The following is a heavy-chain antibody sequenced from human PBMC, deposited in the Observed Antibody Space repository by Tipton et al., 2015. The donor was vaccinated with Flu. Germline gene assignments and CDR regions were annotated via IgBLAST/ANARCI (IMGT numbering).Heavy chain of an antibody. V-gene: IGHV4-39*02. Sequence: GLVKPSETLSLTCTVSGGSISSSSYYWSWTRQPPGKGLEWMGSIHYSGRTFYKPSLKSRVTISVDTSKNQFSLKLSSVTAADTAVYYCAREETSPLIDWGQGTLVAVSS. CDR2: IHYSGRT. CDR1: GGSISSSSYY. D-gene: IGHD2-15*01. CDR3: AREETSPLID. J-gene: IGHJ4*02.